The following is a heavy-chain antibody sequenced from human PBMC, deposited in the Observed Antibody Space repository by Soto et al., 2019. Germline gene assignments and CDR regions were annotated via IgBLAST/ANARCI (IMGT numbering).Heavy chain of an antibody. CDR2: INPNSGGT. Sequence: ASVKVSCKASGYTFTGYYMHWVRQAPGQGLGWMGWINPNSGGTNYAQKFQGRVTMTRDTSISTAYMELSRLRSDDTAVYYCARTITYYDFWSGSDYGMDVWGQGTTVTVSS. J-gene: IGHJ6*02. CDR3: ARTITYYDFWSGSDYGMDV. V-gene: IGHV1-2*02. CDR1: GYTFTGYY. D-gene: IGHD3-3*01.